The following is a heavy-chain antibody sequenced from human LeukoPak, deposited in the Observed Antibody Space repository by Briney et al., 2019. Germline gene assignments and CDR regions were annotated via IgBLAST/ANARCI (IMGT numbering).Heavy chain of an antibody. Sequence: GGSLRLSCAASGFTFSSYAMSWVRQAPGKGLEWVSAISGSGGSTYYADSVKGRFTISRDNSKNTLYLQMNRLRAEDTAVYYCAKDQSRFIAAAGETLGYWGQGTLVTVSS. CDR1: GFTFSSYA. CDR3: AKDQSRFIAAAGETLGY. CDR2: ISGSGGST. J-gene: IGHJ4*02. D-gene: IGHD6-13*01. V-gene: IGHV3-23*01.